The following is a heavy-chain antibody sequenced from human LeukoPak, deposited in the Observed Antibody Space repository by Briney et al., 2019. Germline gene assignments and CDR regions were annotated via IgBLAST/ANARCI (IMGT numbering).Heavy chain of an antibody. CDR2: IRSSSYI. V-gene: IGHV3-21*04. CDR1: GFTFSTYR. D-gene: IGHD4-11*01. CDR3: ARDTDYSHSFTYDYMDV. J-gene: IGHJ6*03. Sequence: GGSLRHFCAASGFTFSTYRMNWVRQARGKGLEWVSSIRSSSYIYYTDSVKGRFTISRDNAKNSLFLQMNSLRVEDTAVYYCARDTDYSHSFTYDYMDVWGKEGTVVVSS.